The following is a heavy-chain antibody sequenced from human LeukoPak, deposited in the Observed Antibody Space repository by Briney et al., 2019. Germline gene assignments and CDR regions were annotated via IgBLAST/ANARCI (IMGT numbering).Heavy chain of an antibody. CDR3: ARGNVVLEDNQYYFDY. CDR2: MNPNSGNT. V-gene: IGHV1-8*01. J-gene: IGHJ4*02. CDR1: GYTFTSYD. Sequence: GASVKVSCKASGYTFTSYDINWVRQATGQGLEWMGWMNPNSGNTGYAQKFQGRVTMTRNTSISTAYMELSSLRSEDTAVYYCARGNVVLEDNQYYFDYWGQGTLVTVSS. D-gene: IGHD3-3*02.